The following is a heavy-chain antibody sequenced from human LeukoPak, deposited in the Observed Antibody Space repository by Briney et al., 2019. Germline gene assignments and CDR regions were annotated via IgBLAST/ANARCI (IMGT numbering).Heavy chain of an antibody. CDR3: AKEPYSSGWYGVYFLDY. D-gene: IGHD6-19*01. Sequence: GGSLRLSCAASGFTFSSYAMSWVRQAPGKGLEWVSAISGSGGSTYYADSVKGRFTTSRDNSKNTLYLQMNSLRAEDTAVYYCAKEPYSSGWYGVYFLDYWGQGTLVTVSS. CDR2: ISGSGGST. V-gene: IGHV3-23*01. CDR1: GFTFSSYA. J-gene: IGHJ4*02.